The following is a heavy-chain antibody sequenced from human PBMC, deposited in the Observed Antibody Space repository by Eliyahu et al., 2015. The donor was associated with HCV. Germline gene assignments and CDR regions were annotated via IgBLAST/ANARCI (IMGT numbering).Heavy chain of an antibody. J-gene: IGHJ4*02. Sequence: QVTLRESGPALVKPTQTLTLTCTFSGFSLSTSGMCVSWIRQPPGKALEWLARIDWDDDKYYSTSLKTRLTISKDTSKKQVVLTMTNMDPVDTATYYCARIFNDYGDYVFDYWGQGTLVTVSS. CDR1: GFSLSTSGMC. CDR2: IDWDDDK. D-gene: IGHD4-17*01. CDR3: ARIFNDYGDYVFDY. V-gene: IGHV2-70*13.